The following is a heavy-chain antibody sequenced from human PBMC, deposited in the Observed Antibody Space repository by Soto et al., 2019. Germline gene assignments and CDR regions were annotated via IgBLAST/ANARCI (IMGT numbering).Heavy chain of an antibody. CDR3: ARGVLGERRGGWFDP. D-gene: IGHD4-17*01. Sequence: PSETLSLTCTVSGGSISSGGYYWSWIRQHPGKGLEWIGYIYYSGSTYYNPSLKSRVTISVDTSKNQFSLKLSSVTAADTAVYYCARGVLGERRGGWFDPWGQGTLVTVSS. V-gene: IGHV4-31*03. J-gene: IGHJ5*02. CDR2: IYYSGST. CDR1: GGSISSGGYY.